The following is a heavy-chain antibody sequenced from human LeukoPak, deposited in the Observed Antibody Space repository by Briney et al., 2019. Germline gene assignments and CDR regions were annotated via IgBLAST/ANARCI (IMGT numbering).Heavy chain of an antibody. Sequence: GGSLRLSCAASGFTFSSYSMNWVRQAPGKGLEWVSYISSSSSTIYYADSVKGRFTISRDNAKNSLYLQMNSLRAEDTAVYYCARDRYSSGWYGAFDIWGQGTMVTVSS. CDR3: ARDRYSSGWYGAFDI. CDR2: ISSSSSTI. V-gene: IGHV3-48*04. D-gene: IGHD6-19*01. CDR1: GFTFSSYS. J-gene: IGHJ3*02.